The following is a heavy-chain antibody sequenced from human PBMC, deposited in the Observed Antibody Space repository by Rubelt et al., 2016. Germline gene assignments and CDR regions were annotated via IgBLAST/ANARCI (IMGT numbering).Heavy chain of an antibody. CDR2: INSDGSST. CDR3: ARRVVNYYYGMDV. D-gene: IGHD2-2*01. J-gene: IGHJ6*02. CDR1: GFTFSSYS. V-gene: IGHV3-74*02. Sequence: EVQLVESGGGLVQPGGSLRLSCAASGFTFSSYSMNWVRQAPGKGLEWVSRINSDGSSTTYGESVKGRFTISRDNARKTLYLQMNSLRAEETAVYYCARRVVNYYYGMDVWGRGTTVTVSS.